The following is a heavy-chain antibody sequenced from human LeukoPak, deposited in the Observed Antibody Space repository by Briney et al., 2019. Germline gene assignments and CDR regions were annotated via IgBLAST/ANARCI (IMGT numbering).Heavy chain of an antibody. J-gene: IGHJ2*01. Sequence: SETLSLTCTVSGGSISSSSYYWGWIRQPPGKGLEWIGSIYYSGSTFYNPSLKSRVTISVDTSKNQFSLKLSSVTAADTAVYYCARDRYTVVSWYFDLWGRGTLVTVSS. D-gene: IGHD4-23*01. CDR1: GGSISSSSYY. CDR3: ARDRYTVVSWYFDL. V-gene: IGHV4-39*07. CDR2: IYYSGST.